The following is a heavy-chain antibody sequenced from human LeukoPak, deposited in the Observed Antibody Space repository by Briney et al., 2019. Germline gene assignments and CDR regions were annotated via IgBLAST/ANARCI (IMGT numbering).Heavy chain of an antibody. J-gene: IGHJ5*02. CDR2: LDDSGNT. Sequence: SETLSLTCSVSSGSVRSNYYSWAWIRQAPGKGLEWVGGLDDSGNTYYNPSLKSRPTMSVDTSKNHFSLNLKSVAAADTSVYYCVRRLRIGAAEWIDPWGQGIMVTVSS. V-gene: IGHV4-39*02. CDR1: SGSVRSNYYS. CDR3: VRRLRIGAAEWIDP. D-gene: IGHD2-15*01.